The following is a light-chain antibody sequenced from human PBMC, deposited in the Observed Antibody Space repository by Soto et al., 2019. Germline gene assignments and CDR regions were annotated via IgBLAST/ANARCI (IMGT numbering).Light chain of an antibody. Sequence: EIVMSQCRRTVSFSPWEISTLSVGASQSVSSRLAWYQQKPGQAPRPLLSGASSRATGIPDRFSGSGSGTDFTLTTSRLEPEDFALYYCQHYVERSPITFGQGTRLEIK. J-gene: IGKJ5*01. V-gene: IGKV3-20*01. CDR2: GAS. CDR3: QHYVERSPIT. CDR1: QSVSSR.